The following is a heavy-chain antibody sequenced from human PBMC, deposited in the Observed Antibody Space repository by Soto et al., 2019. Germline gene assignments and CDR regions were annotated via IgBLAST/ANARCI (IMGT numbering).Heavy chain of an antibody. J-gene: IGHJ2*01. CDR2: ISSSSSTI. CDR1: GFTFSSYS. Sequence: EVQLVESGGGVVQPGGSLRLSCAASGFTFSSYSMNWVGQAPGKGLEWVSYISSSSSTIYYADAVKGRFTITRDNAKNSLYLQVNSQRAEEKAVYYCARWGSSYYPSWYFDLRGRGTLVTVSS. D-gene: IGHD3-22*01. CDR3: ARWGSSYYPSWYFDL. V-gene: IGHV3-48*01.